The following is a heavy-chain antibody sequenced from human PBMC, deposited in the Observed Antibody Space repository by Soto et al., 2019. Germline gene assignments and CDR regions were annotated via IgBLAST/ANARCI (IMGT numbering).Heavy chain of an antibody. CDR2: IMPIFGTA. D-gene: IGHD1-26*01. Sequence: ASVKVSCKASGGTFSSYAISWVQQAPGQGLEWMGGIMPIFGTANYAQKFQGRVTITADESTSTAYMELSSLRSEDTAVYYCARVGVGATKLYYYYYGMDVWGQGTTVTVSS. CDR3: ARVGVGATKLYYYYYGMDV. CDR1: GGTFSSYA. V-gene: IGHV1-69*13. J-gene: IGHJ6*02.